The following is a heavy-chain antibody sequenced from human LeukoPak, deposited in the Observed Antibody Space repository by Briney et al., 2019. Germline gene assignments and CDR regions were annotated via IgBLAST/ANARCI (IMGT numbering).Heavy chain of an antibody. CDR3: ARGPTNLYYYDSSGYLFDY. J-gene: IGHJ4*02. V-gene: IGHV1-18*01. CDR2: ISAYNGNT. Sequence: ASVKVSCKASGYTFTSYGISWVRQAPGQGLEWMGWISAYNGNTNYAQKLQGRVTMTTDTSTSTACMELRSLRSDDTAVYYCARGPTNLYYYDSSGYLFDYWGQGTLVTVSS. CDR1: GYTFTSYG. D-gene: IGHD3-22*01.